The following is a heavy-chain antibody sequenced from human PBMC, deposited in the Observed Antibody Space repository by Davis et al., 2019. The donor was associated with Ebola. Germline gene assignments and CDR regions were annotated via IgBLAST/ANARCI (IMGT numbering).Heavy chain of an antibody. CDR2: IYYSGST. D-gene: IGHD3-22*01. Sequence: PSETLSLTCTVSGGSISSGDYYWSWIRQPPGKGLEWIGYIYYSGSTYYNPSLKSRVTISVDTSENQFSLKLSSVTAADTAVYYCARLYYYDTSGYREDWGFDYWGQGTLVTVSS. CDR1: GGSISSGDYY. J-gene: IGHJ4*02. CDR3: ARLYYYDTSGYREDWGFDY. V-gene: IGHV4-30-4*01.